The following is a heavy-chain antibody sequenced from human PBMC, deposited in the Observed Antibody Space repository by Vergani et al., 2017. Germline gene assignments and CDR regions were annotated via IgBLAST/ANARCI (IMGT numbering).Heavy chain of an antibody. Sequence: QVQLVESAGGVVQPGGSLRLSCAASGFTFSNFGMHWIRQAPGKGLEWLAYIGKDGINTGYRDAVKGRFTVSRDNSKDILYMQMDSLRSEDTALYYCSNYLRDSTDGLPDSWGPGTLVIVSS. CDR2: IGKDGINT. D-gene: IGHD5-24*01. J-gene: IGHJ4*02. CDR1: GFTFSNFG. V-gene: IGHV3-30*02. CDR3: SNYLRDSTDGLPDS.